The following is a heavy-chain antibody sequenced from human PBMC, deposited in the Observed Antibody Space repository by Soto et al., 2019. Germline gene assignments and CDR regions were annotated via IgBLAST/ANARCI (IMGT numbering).Heavy chain of an antibody. D-gene: IGHD3-22*01. J-gene: IGHJ5*02. CDR2: ISSSSSYT. Sequence: KPWGSLRLSCSASGFTFSDYYMSWTRQAPGKGLEWVSYISSSSSYTNYADSVKGRFTISRDNAKNSLYLQMNSLRAEDTAVYYCARVVRVGIVVATGCWFDPWGQGTLVTVSS. CDR3: ARVVRVGIVVATGCWFDP. CDR1: GFTFSDYY. V-gene: IGHV3-11*06.